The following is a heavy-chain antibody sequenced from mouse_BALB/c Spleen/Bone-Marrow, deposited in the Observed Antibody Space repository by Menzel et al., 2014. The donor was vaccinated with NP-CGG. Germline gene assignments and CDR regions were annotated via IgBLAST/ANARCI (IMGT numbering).Heavy chain of an antibody. CDR1: GYTFTNYY. D-gene: IGHD1-1*01. J-gene: IGHJ4*01. Sequence: QVQLQQSGAELVKPGASVKLSCKASGYTFTNYYIYWVRQRPGQGLEWIGGINPSNGGTKFNEKFKNKATLTIDKSSSTAYIQLSSLTSEDSAVYYCSRRYYSTPYYAMDYWGQGTSVTVSS. CDR3: SRRYYSTPYYAMDY. V-gene: IGHV1S81*02. CDR2: INPSNGGT.